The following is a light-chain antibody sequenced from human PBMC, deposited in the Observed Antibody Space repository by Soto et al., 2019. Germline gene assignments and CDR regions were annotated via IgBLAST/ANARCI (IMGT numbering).Light chain of an antibody. CDR1: SSDVSGYNY. CDR2: DVS. Sequence: QSVLTQPASVSGSPGQSITISCTGTSSDVSGYNYVSWYQRHPGKAPKLMIYDVSNRPSGVSNRFSGSKSGNTASLTISGLQAEDEADYYCSSYTSSSTLKVFGTGTKVTVL. CDR3: SSYTSSSTLKV. V-gene: IGLV2-14*01. J-gene: IGLJ1*01.